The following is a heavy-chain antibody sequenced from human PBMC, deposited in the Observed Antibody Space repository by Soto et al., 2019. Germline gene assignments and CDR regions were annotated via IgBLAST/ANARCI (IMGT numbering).Heavy chain of an antibody. Sequence: ASVKVSCKASGYTFTSYYMHWVRQAPGQGLEWMGIINPSGGSTSYAQKFQGRVTMTRDTSTSTVYMELSSLRSEDTAVYYCASSGADILTVYFPGGVWFDPWGQGTLVTVSS. CDR1: GYTFTSYY. J-gene: IGHJ5*02. CDR2: INPSGGST. V-gene: IGHV1-46*01. D-gene: IGHD3-9*01. CDR3: ASSGADILTVYFPGGVWFDP.